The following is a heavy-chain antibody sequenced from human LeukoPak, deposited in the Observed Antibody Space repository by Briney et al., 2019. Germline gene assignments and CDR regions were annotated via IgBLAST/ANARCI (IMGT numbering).Heavy chain of an antibody. CDR3: ARQLYVSGSYYAPMDV. CDR1: GGSISSSSYY. Sequence: SETLSLTCTVSGGSISSSSYYWGWIRQPPGKGLEWIGSIYYSGSTYYNPSLKSRVTISIDTSKNQFSLKLSSVTAADTAVYFCARQLYVSGSYYAPMDVWGKGTTVTISS. CDR2: IYYSGST. D-gene: IGHD3-10*01. V-gene: IGHV4-39*01. J-gene: IGHJ6*03.